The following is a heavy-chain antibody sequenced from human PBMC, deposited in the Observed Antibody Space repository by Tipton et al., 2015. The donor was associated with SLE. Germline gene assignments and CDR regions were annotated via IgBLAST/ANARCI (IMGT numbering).Heavy chain of an antibody. J-gene: IGHJ6*03. Sequence: TLSLTCTVSGDSITSITRTNWWSWVRQPPGKGLEWIGEIFHSGSTNYRPSLKSRVIISVDTSKNQFSLKLSSVTAADTAVYYCARAGAGYYYYSYMDVWGKGTTLTVSS. CDR2: IFHSGST. V-gene: IGHV4-4*02. CDR1: GDSITSITRTNW. CDR3: ARAGAGYYYYSYMDV.